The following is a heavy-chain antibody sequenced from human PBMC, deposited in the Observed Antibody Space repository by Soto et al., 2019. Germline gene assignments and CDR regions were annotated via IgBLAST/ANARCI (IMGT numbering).Heavy chain of an antibody. Sequence: PGGCLRLSCAASGFTFSNYAMHWVRQAPGKGLEWVALTSYDGNNEYYTDSVKGRFTISRDNSKNTLFLQMNSPSPADPAVYYCANDNGVFNWATYYFDQGGQGALVTVSS. D-gene: IGHD1-1*01. J-gene: IGHJ4*02. CDR2: TSYDGNNE. CDR3: ANDNGVFNWATYYFDQ. CDR1: GFTFSNYA. V-gene: IGHV3-30*18.